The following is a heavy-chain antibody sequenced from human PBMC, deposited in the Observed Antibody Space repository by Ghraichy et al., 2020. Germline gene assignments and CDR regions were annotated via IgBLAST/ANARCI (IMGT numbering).Heavy chain of an antibody. D-gene: IGHD6-13*01. V-gene: IGHV1-69*13. J-gene: IGHJ5*02. CDR2: IIPIFGTA. CDR3: ACRPRYSSSWMFWFDP. CDR1: GGTFSSYA. Sequence: SVKVSCKASGGTFSSYAISWVRQAPGQGLEWMGGIIPIFGTANYAQKFQGRVTITADESTSTAYMELSSLRSEDTAVYYCACRPRYSSSWMFWFDPWGQGTLVTVSS.